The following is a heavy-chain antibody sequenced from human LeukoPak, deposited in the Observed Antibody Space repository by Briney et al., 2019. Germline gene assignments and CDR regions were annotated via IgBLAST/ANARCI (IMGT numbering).Heavy chain of an antibody. Sequence: ASVKVSCKASGYTFTGYYMHWVRQAPGQGLEWMGWINPNSGGTNYAQKFQGRVTMTRDTSISTAYMELSRLRSDDTAVYYCARDLFIVVGGGDYYYYMDVWGKGTTVTVSS. V-gene: IGHV1-2*02. CDR1: GYTFTGYY. J-gene: IGHJ6*03. D-gene: IGHD2-15*01. CDR3: ARDLFIVVGGGDYYYYMDV. CDR2: INPNSGGT.